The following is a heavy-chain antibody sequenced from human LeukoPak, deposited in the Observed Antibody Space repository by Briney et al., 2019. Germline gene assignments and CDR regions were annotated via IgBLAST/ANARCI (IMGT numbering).Heavy chain of an antibody. CDR1: GFTVSSNY. J-gene: IGHJ4*02. CDR2: IYSGGST. D-gene: IGHD3-22*01. Sequence: GGSLRLSCAASGFTVSSNYMSWVRQAPGKGLEWVSVIYSGGSTYYADSVKGRFTISRDNSKNTLYLQMNSLRAEDTAVYYCARDRYYDSSGYYSDYWGQGTLVTVSS. V-gene: IGHV3-53*01. CDR3: ARDRYYDSSGYYSDY.